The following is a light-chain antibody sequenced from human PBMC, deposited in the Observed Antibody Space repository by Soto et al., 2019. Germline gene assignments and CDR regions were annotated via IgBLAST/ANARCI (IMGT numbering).Light chain of an antibody. Sequence: EIVLTQAPGTLSLPPGERATLSCRASQSVSNNYLAWYQHKPGQPPRLLIFGASSMATGIPDRFSGSGSATDVTLTISRLEPEDFAVYYCQQHRSAPPSWTFGPGTKVEI. CDR1: QSVSNNY. CDR3: QQHRSAPPSWT. J-gene: IGKJ1*01. V-gene: IGKV3-20*01. CDR2: GAS.